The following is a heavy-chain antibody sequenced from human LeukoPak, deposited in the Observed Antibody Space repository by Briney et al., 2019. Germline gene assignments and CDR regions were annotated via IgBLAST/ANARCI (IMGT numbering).Heavy chain of an antibody. Sequence: SQTLSLTCAISGDSVSSNSAAWNWIRQSPSRGLEWLGRTYYRSKWYNDCAVSVKSRITINPDTSKNQFSLQLNSVTPEDTAVYYCARGGYYDSSGSYDYWGQGTLVTVSS. CDR1: GDSVSSNSAA. J-gene: IGHJ4*02. V-gene: IGHV6-1*01. D-gene: IGHD3-22*01. CDR3: ARGGYYDSSGSYDY. CDR2: TYYRSKWYN.